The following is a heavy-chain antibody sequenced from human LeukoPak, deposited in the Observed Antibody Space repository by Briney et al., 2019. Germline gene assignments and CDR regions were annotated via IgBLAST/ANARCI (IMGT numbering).Heavy chain of an antibody. Sequence: GGSLRLSCAASGFTVSSNYMTWVRQAPGKGLEWVSVIYSGDSTYYADSVKGRFAISRDNSKNTLYLQMNSLRAEDTAVYYCARGVGTATDYWGQGTLVTVSS. D-gene: IGHD5-18*01. CDR3: ARGVGTATDY. J-gene: IGHJ4*02. CDR1: GFTVSSNY. CDR2: IYSGDST. V-gene: IGHV3-53*01.